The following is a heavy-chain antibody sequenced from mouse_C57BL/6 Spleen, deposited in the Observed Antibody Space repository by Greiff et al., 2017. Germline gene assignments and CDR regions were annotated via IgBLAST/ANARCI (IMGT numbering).Heavy chain of an antibody. Sequence: VKLMESGPGLVQPSQSLSITCTVSGFSLTSYGVHWVRQSPGKGLEWLGVIWRGGSTDYNAAFMSRLSITKDNSKSQVFFKMNSLQADDTAIYYCAKTKGGGSHWYCDVWGTGTTVTVSS. CDR2: IWRGGST. CDR3: AKTKGGGSHWYCDV. V-gene: IGHV2-5*01. J-gene: IGHJ1*03. CDR1: GFSLTSYG.